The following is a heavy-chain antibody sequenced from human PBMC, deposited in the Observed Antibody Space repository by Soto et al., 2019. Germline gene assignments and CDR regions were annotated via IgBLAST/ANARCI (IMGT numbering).Heavy chain of an antibody. CDR2: TSGRDEST. CDR3: AKDRLSGSYHRYFDY. J-gene: IGHJ4*02. D-gene: IGHD1-26*01. V-gene: IGHV3-23*01. Sequence: EVQLLESGGGLVQPGGSLRLSCAASGFTFSTYAMSWVRQAPGKGLEWVTGTSGRDESTYYADSVKGRFTISRDNSKNTLYLQMSSLRAEDTAVYYCAKDRLSGSYHRYFDYWGQGTLVTVSS. CDR1: GFTFSTYA.